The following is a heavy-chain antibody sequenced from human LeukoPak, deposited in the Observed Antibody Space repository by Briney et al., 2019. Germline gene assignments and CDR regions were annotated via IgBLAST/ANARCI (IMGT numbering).Heavy chain of an antibody. CDR1: GYTFTNYD. CDR2: MNPNNDNT. CDR3: SRPIPFSTWFHP. D-gene: IGHD2/OR15-2a*01. J-gene: IGHJ5*02. Sequence: ASVKGSCKASGYTFTNYDINWVRQASGQGLEWMGWMNPNNDNTGYAQRFQGRGTMTRNTSISTAYMELSNLTSEHTAVYYCSRPIPFSTWFHPWGQGTLVTVFS. V-gene: IGHV1-8*01.